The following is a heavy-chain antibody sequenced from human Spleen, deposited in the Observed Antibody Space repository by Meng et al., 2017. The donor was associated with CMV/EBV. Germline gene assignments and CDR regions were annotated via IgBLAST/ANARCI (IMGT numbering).Heavy chain of an antibody. V-gene: IGHV3-21*06. D-gene: IGHD3-22*01. CDR1: GFTFSSYW. Sequence: GGSLRLSCAASGFTFSSYWMHWVRQAPGKGLEWVSSISSSSSYLYYADSVKGRFTISRDNAKNSLFLQMNSLRAEDTAVYYCARGREGDYYDSSGYYYWGQGTLVTVSS. CDR2: ISSSSSYL. J-gene: IGHJ4*02. CDR3: ARGREGDYYDSSGYYY.